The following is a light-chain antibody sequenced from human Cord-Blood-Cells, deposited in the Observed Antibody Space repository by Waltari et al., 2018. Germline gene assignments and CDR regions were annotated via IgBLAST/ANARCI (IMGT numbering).Light chain of an antibody. J-gene: IGLJ1*01. CDR1: SSDVGGYNY. CDR3: CSYAGSYTYV. V-gene: IGLV2-11*01. CDR2: DVS. Sequence: QSPLTHPRSVSGSPGQPVTISCTGTSSDVGGYNYSSWYQPPLAKAPKLMIYDVSKRPSGVPDRFSGSKSGNTASLTISGLQAEDEADYYCCSYAGSYTYVFGTGTKVTVL.